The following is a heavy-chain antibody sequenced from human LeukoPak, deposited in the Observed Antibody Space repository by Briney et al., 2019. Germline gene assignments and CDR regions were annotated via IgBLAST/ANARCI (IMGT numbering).Heavy chain of an antibody. D-gene: IGHD3-22*01. Sequence: GGSLRLSCAASGFTFSSYSMNWVRQAPGKGLEWVSYISSSSGTIYYADSVKGRFTISRDNAKNSLYLQVSSLRAEDTAVYYCARDTYNYDTSGYGLGYWGQGTLVTVSS. J-gene: IGHJ4*02. CDR2: ISSSSGTI. CDR1: GFTFSSYS. CDR3: ARDTYNYDTSGYGLGY. V-gene: IGHV3-48*04.